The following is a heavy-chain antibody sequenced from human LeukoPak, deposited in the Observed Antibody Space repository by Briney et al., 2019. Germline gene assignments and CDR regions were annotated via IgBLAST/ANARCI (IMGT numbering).Heavy chain of an antibody. V-gene: IGHV4-61*02. CDR1: GVSVSSGNYY. CDR2: IYTTGTTT. CDR3: ARISETAMITM. Sequence: PSETLSLTCTVSGVSVSSGNYYWTWLRRPAGKGLEWIGRIYTTGTTTNYNPSLKSRVSISVDTSKNLFSLRLASVTAADTAVYFCARISETAMITMWGQGTLVTVSS. D-gene: IGHD5-18*01. J-gene: IGHJ4*02.